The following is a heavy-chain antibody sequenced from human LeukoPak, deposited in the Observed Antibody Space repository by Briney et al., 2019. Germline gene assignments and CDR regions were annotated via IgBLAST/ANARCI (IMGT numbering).Heavy chain of an antibody. CDR2: IIPIFGTA. Sequence: GASVKVSCKASGYTFTSYYMHWVRQAPGQGLEWMGGIIPIFGTANYAQKFQGRVTITADKSTSTAYMELSSLRSEDTAVYYCARDGTAMAAYNWFDPWGQGTLVTVSS. J-gene: IGHJ5*02. V-gene: IGHV1-69*06. CDR1: GYTFTSYY. D-gene: IGHD5-18*01. CDR3: ARDGTAMAAYNWFDP.